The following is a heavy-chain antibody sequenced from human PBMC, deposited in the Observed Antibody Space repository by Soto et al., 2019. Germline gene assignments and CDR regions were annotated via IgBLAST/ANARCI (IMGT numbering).Heavy chain of an antibody. Sequence: EVQLVESGGGLVHPGGSLRLSCAASGFTFSDHYMDWVRQAPGQGLEWVGRIRNKANSYTTEYAASVKGRFTISRDDSKNSLYLQMNSLKTEDTAVYYCASNLGIVGAQYAFDIWGQGTMVTVSS. J-gene: IGHJ3*02. CDR3: ASNLGIVGAQYAFDI. CDR2: IRNKANSYTT. D-gene: IGHD1-26*01. CDR1: GFTFSDHY. V-gene: IGHV3-72*01.